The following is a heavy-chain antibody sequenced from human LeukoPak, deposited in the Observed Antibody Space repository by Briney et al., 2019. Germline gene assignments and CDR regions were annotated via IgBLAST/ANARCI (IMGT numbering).Heavy chain of an antibody. Sequence: ASVKVSSKASGYTFTSYAMNWVRQAPGQGLEWMGWINTNTGNPTYAQGFTGRFVFSLDTSVSTAYLQISSLKAEDTAVYYCARIPYLRDGYAYYYYGMDVWGQGTTVTVSS. D-gene: IGHD5-24*01. V-gene: IGHV7-4-1*02. J-gene: IGHJ6*02. CDR2: INTNTGNP. CDR3: ARIPYLRDGYAYYYYGMDV. CDR1: GYTFTSYA.